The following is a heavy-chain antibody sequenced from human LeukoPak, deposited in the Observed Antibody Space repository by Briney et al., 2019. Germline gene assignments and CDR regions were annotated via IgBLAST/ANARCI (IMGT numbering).Heavy chain of an antibody. D-gene: IGHD6-13*01. CDR2: IIPIFGTA. V-gene: IGHV1-69*05. Sequence: SVKVSCKASGGTFSSYAISWVRQAPGQGLEWMGGIIPIFGTANYAQKFQGRVTITTDESTSTAYMELSSLRSDDTAVYYCARDRVAAAGRGDYWGQGTLVTVSS. CDR3: ARDRVAAAGRGDY. J-gene: IGHJ4*02. CDR1: GGTFSSYA.